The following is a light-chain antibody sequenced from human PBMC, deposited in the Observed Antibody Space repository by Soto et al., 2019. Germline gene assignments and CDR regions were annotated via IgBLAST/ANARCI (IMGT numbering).Light chain of an antibody. Sequence: SYELTQPPSVSVAPGQTARITCGGNNIGSKSVHWYQQKPGQAPVLVVYDDSERPSGIPERFSGSNSGNTATLTISRVEAGDEADYYCQVWDSSSDISCVFGGGTTLTVL. J-gene: IGLJ3*02. CDR2: DDS. V-gene: IGLV3-21*02. CDR1: NIGSKS. CDR3: QVWDSSSDISCV.